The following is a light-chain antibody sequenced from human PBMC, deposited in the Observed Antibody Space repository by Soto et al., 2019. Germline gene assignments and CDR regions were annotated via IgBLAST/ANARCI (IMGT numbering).Light chain of an antibody. J-gene: IGKJ4*01. CDR2: DAS. CDR3: QHRANWPLT. CDR1: QSLSRS. Sequence: DIVLTQSPATLSLSPGERATLSCRASQSLSRSLAWYQQKPGQAPRLLIYDASNRATGIPARFSGSGSGTDFTLTISSLEPEDFALYYCQHRANWPLTFGGGTKVDI. V-gene: IGKV3-11*01.